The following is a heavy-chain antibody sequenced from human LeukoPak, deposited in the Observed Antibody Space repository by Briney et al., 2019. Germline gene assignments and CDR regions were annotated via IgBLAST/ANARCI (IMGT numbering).Heavy chain of an antibody. J-gene: IGHJ6*02. CDR3: ARARSGKNYYSGMDV. D-gene: IGHD1-26*01. CDR1: GGSFSGYY. Sequence: PSETLSLTCAVYGGSFSGYYWSWIRQPPGKGLEWIGEINHSGSTKYNPSLKSRVTISEDTSKHQFSLKLSSVTAADTAVYYCARARSGKNYYSGMDVWGQGTTVTVSS. V-gene: IGHV4-34*01. CDR2: INHSGST.